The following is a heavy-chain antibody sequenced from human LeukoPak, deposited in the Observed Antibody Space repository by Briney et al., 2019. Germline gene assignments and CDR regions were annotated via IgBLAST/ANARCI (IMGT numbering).Heavy chain of an antibody. CDR1: GGSISSSSYY. V-gene: IGHV4-39*07. D-gene: IGHD6-6*01. CDR2: IYYSGST. J-gene: IGHJ6*03. Sequence: PSETLSLTCTVSGGSISSSSYYWGWIRQSPGKGLEWIGSIYYSGSTYYNPSLKSRVTISVDTSKNQFSLKLSSVTAADTAVYYCARVADRESSYYYYYMDVWGKGTTVTVSS. CDR3: ARVADRESSYYYYYMDV.